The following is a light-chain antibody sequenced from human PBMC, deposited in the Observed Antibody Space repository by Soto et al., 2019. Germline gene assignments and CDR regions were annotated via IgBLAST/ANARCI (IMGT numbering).Light chain of an antibody. V-gene: IGLV2-14*01. CDR3: SSYTSSSPG. Sequence: QSVLTQPASVSGSPGQSITISCTGTSSDVGGYNYVSWYQQHPGKAPKLMIYDVSNRPPGVSNRFSGSKSGNTASLTISGLQAEDEADYYCSSYTSSSPGFGGGTKLTVL. CDR2: DVS. J-gene: IGLJ2*01. CDR1: SSDVGGYNY.